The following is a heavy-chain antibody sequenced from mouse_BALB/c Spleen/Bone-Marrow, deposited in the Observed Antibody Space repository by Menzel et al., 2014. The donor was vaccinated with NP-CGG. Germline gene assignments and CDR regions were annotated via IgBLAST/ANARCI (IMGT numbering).Heavy chain of an antibody. D-gene: IGHD1-1*01. Sequence: EVNVVESGAVLVKPGASVKLSCTASGFNIKDTYMHWVKQRPEQGLEWIGRIDPANGNTKYDPKFQGKATITADTSSNPAYLQLSSLTSEDTAVYYCARYDYGWYFYVWGAGTTVTVSS. CDR1: GFNIKDTY. CDR2: IDPANGNT. CDR3: ARYDYGWYFYV. V-gene: IGHV14-3*02. J-gene: IGHJ1*01.